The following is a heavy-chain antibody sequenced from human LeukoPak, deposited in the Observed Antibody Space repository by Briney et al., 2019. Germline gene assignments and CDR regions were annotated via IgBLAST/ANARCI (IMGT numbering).Heavy chain of an antibody. Sequence: GGSLRLSCAASGFTFSSYAMHWVRQAPGKGLEWVAVISYDGSNKYYADSVKGRFTISRDNSKNTLYLQMNSLRAEDTAVYYCARVLITMVRGVISPTDYWGQETLVTVSS. D-gene: IGHD3-10*01. CDR1: GFTFSSYA. J-gene: IGHJ4*02. CDR2: ISYDGSNK. V-gene: IGHV3-30*04. CDR3: ARVLITMVRGVISPTDY.